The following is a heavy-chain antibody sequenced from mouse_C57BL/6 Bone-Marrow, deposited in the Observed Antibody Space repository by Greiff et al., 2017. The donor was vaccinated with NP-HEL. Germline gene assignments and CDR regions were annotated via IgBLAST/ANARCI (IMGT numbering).Heavy chain of an antibody. J-gene: IGHJ3*01. D-gene: IGHD2-4*01. V-gene: IGHV1-62-2*01. CDR2: IYPGGGSI. Sequence: VQLQQSGAELVKPGASVKLSCKASGYTFTEYTIHWVKQRPGQGLEWIGGIYPGGGSIKYNEKFKDKATLTADKSSSTVYMELSRLTSEDSAVYFCARHDDDYAWFAYWGQGTLVTVSA. CDR1: GYTFTEYT. CDR3: ARHDDDYAWFAY.